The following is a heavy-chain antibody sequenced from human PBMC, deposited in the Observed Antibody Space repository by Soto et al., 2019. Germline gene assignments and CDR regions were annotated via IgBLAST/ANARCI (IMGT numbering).Heavy chain of an antibody. D-gene: IGHD6-6*01. J-gene: IGHJ4*02. V-gene: IGHV4-31*03. CDR1: GGSISSGGYY. Sequence: SETLSLTCTVSGGSISSGGYYWSWIRQHPGKGLEWIGYIYYSGSTYYNPSLKSRVTISVDTSKNQFSLKLSSVTAADTAVYYCARESAARPFDYWGQGTLVTVSS. CDR3: ARESAARPFDY. CDR2: IYYSGST.